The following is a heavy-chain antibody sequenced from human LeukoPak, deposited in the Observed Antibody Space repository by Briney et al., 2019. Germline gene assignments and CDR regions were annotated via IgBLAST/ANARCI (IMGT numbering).Heavy chain of an antibody. CDR1: GYSFTSYW. D-gene: IGHD3-10*01. CDR3: ARGRVFPGVAPRQVWFDP. J-gene: IGHJ5*02. CDR2: MNPKSGNT. Sequence: GESLKISCKGSGYSFTSYWIGWVRQAPGQGLEWMGWMNPKSGNTGYARKFLGRVTMTRNTSISTAYMELSRLRSEDTAVYYCARGRVFPGVAPRQVWFDPWGQGTPVTVSS. V-gene: IGHV1-8*02.